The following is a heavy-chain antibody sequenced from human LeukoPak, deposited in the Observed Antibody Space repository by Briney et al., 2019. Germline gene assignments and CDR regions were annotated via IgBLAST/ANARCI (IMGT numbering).Heavy chain of an antibody. V-gene: IGHV3-23*01. CDR1: GFTFSSYA. CDR3: AKDLSDYGDYGLDY. CDR2: ISGSGGST. Sequence: GGSLRLSCAASGFTFSSYAMSWVRQAPGKGLEWVGAISGSGGSTYYAGSVKGRFTISRDNSTHTLYLQMTSLTAEDTAVYYCAKDLSDYGDYGLDYWGQRTPVTVSS. D-gene: IGHD4-17*01. J-gene: IGHJ4*02.